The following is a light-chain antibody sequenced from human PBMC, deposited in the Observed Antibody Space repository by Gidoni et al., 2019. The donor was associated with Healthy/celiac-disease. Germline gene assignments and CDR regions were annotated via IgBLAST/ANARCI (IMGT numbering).Light chain of an antibody. V-gene: IGKV3-15*01. CDR3: QQHNNWPLT. J-gene: IGKJ4*01. CDR2: GAS. Sequence: EIEMTQSPATLSMPPGERATLSCRASQSVSSNLAWYQQKPGQAPRLLIYGASTRATGIPAKFSGSGSGTDFTLTISSLQSEDFAVYYCQQHNNWPLTFGGGTKVEIK. CDR1: QSVSSN.